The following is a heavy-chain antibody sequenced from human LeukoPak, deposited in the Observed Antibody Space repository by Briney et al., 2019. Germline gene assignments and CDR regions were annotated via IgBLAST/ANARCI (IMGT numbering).Heavy chain of an antibody. Sequence: SQTLSLTCAISGDSVSSNSAAWNWIRQSPLRGLEWLGRTYYRSKWYNDYAVSVTSRITINPDTSKNQFSLQLNSVTPEDTAVYYCARAAVPALHCSSTSCRRHNWFDPWGQGTLVTVSS. CDR2: TYYRSKWYN. J-gene: IGHJ5*02. CDR1: GDSVSSNSAA. CDR3: ARAAVPALHCSSTSCRRHNWFDP. V-gene: IGHV6-1*01. D-gene: IGHD2-2*01.